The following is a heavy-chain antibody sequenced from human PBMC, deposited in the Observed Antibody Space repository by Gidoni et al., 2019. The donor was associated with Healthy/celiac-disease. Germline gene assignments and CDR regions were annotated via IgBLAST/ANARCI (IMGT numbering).Heavy chain of an antibody. V-gene: IGHV4-34*01. CDR2: INHSGST. D-gene: IGHD3-16*01. Sequence: QVQLQQWGAGLLKPSETLSLTCAVYGGSFSGYYWSWIRQPPGKGLEWIGEINHSGSTNYNPSLKSRVTISVDTSKNQFSLKLSSVTAADTAVYYCARVGGVRYPTRYWFDPWGQGTLVTVSS. CDR1: GGSFSGYY. J-gene: IGHJ5*02. CDR3: ARVGGVRYPTRYWFDP.